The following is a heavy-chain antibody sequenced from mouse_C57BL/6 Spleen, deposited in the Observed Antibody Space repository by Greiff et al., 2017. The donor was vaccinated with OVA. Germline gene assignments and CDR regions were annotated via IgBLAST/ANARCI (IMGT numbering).Heavy chain of an antibody. CDR2: ISNGGGST. Sequence: EVMLVESGGGLVQPGGSLKLSCAASGFTFSDYYMYWVRQTPEKRLEWVAYISNGGGSTYYPDTVKGRFTISRDNAKNTLYLQMSRLKSEDTAMYYCAGYGYGSSPSFAYWGQGTLVTVSA. V-gene: IGHV5-12*01. J-gene: IGHJ3*01. CDR1: GFTFSDYY. CDR3: AGYGYGSSPSFAY. D-gene: IGHD1-1*01.